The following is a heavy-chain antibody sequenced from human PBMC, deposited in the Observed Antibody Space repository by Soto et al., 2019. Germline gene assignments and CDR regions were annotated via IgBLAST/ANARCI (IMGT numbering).Heavy chain of an antibody. V-gene: IGHV3-15*01. J-gene: IGHJ4*02. D-gene: IGHD3-22*01. CDR3: TTELVDYYDSSGPRGY. CDR2: IKSKTDGGTT. CDR1: GFTFRNAW. Sequence: GGSLRLSCAASGFTFRNAWMSWVRQAPGKGLEWVGRIKSKTDGGTTDYAAPVKGRFTISRDDSKNTLYLQMNSLKTEDTAVYYCTTELVDYYDSSGPRGYWGQGTLVPSPQ.